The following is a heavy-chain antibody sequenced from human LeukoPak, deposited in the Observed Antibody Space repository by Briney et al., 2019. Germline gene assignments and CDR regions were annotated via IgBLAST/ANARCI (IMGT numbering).Heavy chain of an antibody. Sequence: GGSLRLSCATSGFTFSNYEMNWVRQAPGKGLEWVSYMSNSIATKYYADSVKGRFTVSRDNAKNSLYLQMDSLTAEDTAVYFCVRDGSGSYDGAFDIWGQGTMVNVSS. V-gene: IGHV3-48*03. CDR3: VRDGSGSYDGAFDI. CDR1: GFTFSNYE. CDR2: MSNSIATK. J-gene: IGHJ3*02. D-gene: IGHD3-10*01.